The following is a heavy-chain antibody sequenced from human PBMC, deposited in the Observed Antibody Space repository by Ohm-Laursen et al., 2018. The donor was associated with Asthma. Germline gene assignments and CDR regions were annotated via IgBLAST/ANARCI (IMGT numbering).Heavy chain of an antibody. CDR1: GFTFSSYG. V-gene: IGHV3-30*03. Sequence: SLRLSCAASGFTFSSYGMHWVRQAPGKGLEWVAVISYDGSNKYYADPVKGRFTISRDNSKNTLYLQMNSLRAEDTAVYYCASRVGASFDYWGQGTLVTVSS. CDR2: ISYDGSNK. CDR3: ASRVGASFDY. D-gene: IGHD1-26*01. J-gene: IGHJ4*02.